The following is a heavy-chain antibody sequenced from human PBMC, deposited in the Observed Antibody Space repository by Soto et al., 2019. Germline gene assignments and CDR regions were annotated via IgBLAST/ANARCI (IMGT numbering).Heavy chain of an antibody. CDR2: INAGNGNT. Sequence: VASVKVSCKASGCTFTSYAMHWVRQAPGQRLEWMGWINAGNGNTKYSQKFQGRVTITRDKSANTAYLEVSSLRSEDTAVYYCARSFTVKPSPLDYWGQGTLVTVSS. V-gene: IGHV1-3*01. CDR3: ARSFTVKPSPLDY. CDR1: GCTFTSYA. D-gene: IGHD4-17*01. J-gene: IGHJ4*02.